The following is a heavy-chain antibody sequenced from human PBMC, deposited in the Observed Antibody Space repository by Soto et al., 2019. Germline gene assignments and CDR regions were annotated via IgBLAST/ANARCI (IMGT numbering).Heavy chain of an antibody. J-gene: IGHJ4*02. Sequence: GGSLRLSCAASGFTFSAYAMSWVRQDPGKGLEWVSVISGSGGATYYADSVKGRFTISRDNSKNTLYLQMNSLRAEDTAVYYCARQDYSTTWYLNYWGQGTLVTVSS. CDR3: ARQDYSTTWYLNY. D-gene: IGHD6-13*01. CDR2: ISGSGGAT. CDR1: GFTFSAYA. V-gene: IGHV3-23*01.